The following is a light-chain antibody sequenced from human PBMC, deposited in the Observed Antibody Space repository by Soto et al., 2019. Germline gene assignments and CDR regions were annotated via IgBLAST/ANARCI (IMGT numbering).Light chain of an antibody. CDR2: GAS. CDR3: HQYDSSPLT. Sequence: EIVLTQSPGTLSLSPGERATLSCRASQSVSSSYLAWYQQKPGQAPRLLIYGASSRATGIPDRFSGSGSGTDFTLTISRLEPEDFAVYYSHQYDSSPLTFGGGTKVAIK. J-gene: IGKJ4*01. V-gene: IGKV3-20*01. CDR1: QSVSSSY.